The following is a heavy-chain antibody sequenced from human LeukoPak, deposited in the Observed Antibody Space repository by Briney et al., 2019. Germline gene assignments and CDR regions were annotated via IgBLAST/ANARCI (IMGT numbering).Heavy chain of an antibody. Sequence: ASVKVSCKASGYTFTTSGISWVRQAPGQGLQWMGWISPYNGNTNYAQKVQGRVTMTTDTSTSTAHMELRTLRSDDTAVYYCARGLGATTFADFDYWGQGTLVTVSS. D-gene: IGHD1-26*01. CDR1: GYTFTTSG. J-gene: IGHJ4*02. V-gene: IGHV1-18*01. CDR3: ARGLGATTFADFDY. CDR2: ISPYNGNT.